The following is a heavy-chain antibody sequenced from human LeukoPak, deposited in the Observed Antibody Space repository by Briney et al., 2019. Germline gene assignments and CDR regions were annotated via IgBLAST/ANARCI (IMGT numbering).Heavy chain of an antibody. D-gene: IGHD2-2*01. CDR2: ISGSGGST. CDR3: ARCVVPAAVRSWFDP. J-gene: IGHJ5*02. V-gene: IGHV3-23*01. CDR1: GFTFSSYA. Sequence: GGSLRLSCAASGFTFSSYAMSWVRQAPGKGLEWVSAISGSGGSTYYADSVKGRFTISRDNAKNSLYLQMNSLRAEDTAVYYCARCVVPAAVRSWFDPWGQGTLVTVSS.